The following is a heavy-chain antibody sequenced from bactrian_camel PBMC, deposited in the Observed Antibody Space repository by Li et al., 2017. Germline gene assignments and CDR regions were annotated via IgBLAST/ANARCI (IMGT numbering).Heavy chain of an antibody. CDR1: GFTFGTYA. CDR3: AAAQGYGGGLRRLLTSPALFGY. D-gene: IGHD3*01. J-gene: IGHJ6*01. CDR2: INSGGGST. V-gene: IGHV3S40*01. Sequence: QLVESGGGLVQPGGSLRLSCAASGFTFGTYAMSWVRQAPGKGLEWVSTINSGGGSTYYADSVKGRFTISRDNAKNAVYLRMDSLKPEDTAMYYCAAAQGYGGGLRRLLTSPALFGYSGQGTQVTVS.